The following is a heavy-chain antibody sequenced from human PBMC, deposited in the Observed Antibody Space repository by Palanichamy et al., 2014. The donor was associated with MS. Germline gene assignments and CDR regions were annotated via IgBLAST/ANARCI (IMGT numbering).Heavy chain of an antibody. CDR3: ANALGSYSRFDY. V-gene: IGHV4-31*03. Sequence: QVQLQESGPGLAKPSQTLSLTCTVSGGSISSGGHYWSWIRQHPGKGLEWIGYIHYSGSTYYNPSLKSRVTISIDTSKSQFSLKLSSVTAADTAVYYCANALGSYSRFDYWGQGTLVTVSS. D-gene: IGHD1-26*01. J-gene: IGHJ4*02. CDR1: GGSISSGGHY. CDR2: IHYSGST.